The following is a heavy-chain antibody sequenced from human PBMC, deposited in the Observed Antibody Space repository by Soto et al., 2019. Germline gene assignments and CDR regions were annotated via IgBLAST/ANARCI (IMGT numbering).Heavy chain of an antibody. CDR3: ARDNKDDGSCYYRGFDH. Sequence: QVQLVESGGGVVQPGRSLRLSCAASGFTFSNYGMHWVRQAPGKGLEWVAVIYYDGSNKYYADSVKGRFTIARDNSNNTLYQQMNSLRAEDTAVYYCARDNKDDGSCYYRGFDHWGQGTLVTVSS. V-gene: IGHV3-33*01. D-gene: IGHD3-22*01. CDR1: GFTFSNYG. J-gene: IGHJ4*02. CDR2: IYYDGSNK.